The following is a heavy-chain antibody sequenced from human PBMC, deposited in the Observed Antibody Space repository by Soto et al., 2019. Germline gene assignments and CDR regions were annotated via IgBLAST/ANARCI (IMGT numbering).Heavy chain of an antibody. V-gene: IGHV4-34*01. J-gene: IGHJ4*02. CDR1: GGSFSGYY. CDR2: INHSGST. Sequence: SETLSLTCAVYGGSFSGYYWSWIRQPPGKGLEWTGEINHSGSTNYNPSLKSRVTISVDTSKNQFSLKLSSVTAADTAVYYCAGGYSFFDYWGQGTPVTVSS. D-gene: IGHD2-21*01. CDR3: AGGYSFFDY.